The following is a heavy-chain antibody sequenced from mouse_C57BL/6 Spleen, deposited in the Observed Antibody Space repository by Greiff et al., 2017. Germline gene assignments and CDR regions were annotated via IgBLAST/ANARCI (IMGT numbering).Heavy chain of an antibody. Sequence: VQLQQPGTELVKPGASVKLSCKASGYTFTSYWMHWVKQRPGQGLEWIGNINPSNGGTNYNEKFKSKATLTVDKSSSTAYMQLSSLTSEDSAVYYCARSDYDYDLRFAYWGQGTLVTVSA. CDR2: INPSNGGT. J-gene: IGHJ3*01. CDR3: ARSDYDYDLRFAY. V-gene: IGHV1-53*01. CDR1: GYTFTSYW. D-gene: IGHD2-4*01.